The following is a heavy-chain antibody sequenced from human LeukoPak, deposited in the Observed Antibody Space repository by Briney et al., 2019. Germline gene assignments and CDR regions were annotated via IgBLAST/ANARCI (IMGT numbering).Heavy chain of an antibody. J-gene: IGHJ4*02. CDR2: IYYSGST. CDR1: GGSISSSSYY. Sequence: SETLSLTCTVSGGSISSSSYYWGWIRQPPGKGLEWTGSIYYSGSTYYNPSLKSRVTISVDTSKNQFSLKLSSVTAADTAVYYCARFYSNYFDYWGQGTLVTVSS. D-gene: IGHD4-11*01. CDR3: ARFYSNYFDY. V-gene: IGHV4-39*01.